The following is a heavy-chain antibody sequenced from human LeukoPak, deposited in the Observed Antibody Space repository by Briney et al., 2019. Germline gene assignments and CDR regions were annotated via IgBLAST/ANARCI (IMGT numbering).Heavy chain of an antibody. CDR1: RYTFTAYY. CDR3: ARGWELNARVLVY. CDR2: INPNNGGT. Sequence: ASVKVSCKAARYTFTAYYLHWLRQAPGQGLEWMGRINPNNGGTNYPQKLQGRVTMTRDTSINTAYMELSSLKSDDTAVYYCARGWELNARVLVYSGQGTLVSVSS. D-gene: IGHD1-26*01. V-gene: IGHV1-2*06. J-gene: IGHJ4*02.